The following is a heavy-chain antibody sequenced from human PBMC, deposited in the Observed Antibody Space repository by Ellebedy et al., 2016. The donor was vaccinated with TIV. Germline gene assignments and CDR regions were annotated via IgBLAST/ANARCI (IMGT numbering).Heavy chain of an antibody. V-gene: IGHV1-69*13. CDR3: ASGSQIWREY. CDR1: GGTFSSSA. CDR2: IIPMFGTA. Sequence: SVKVSXXASGGTFSSSAISWVRQAPGQGLEWMGGIIPMFGTANYAQNLQGRVTITADESTSTAYMELSSLRSEDTAIYYCASGSQIWREYWGQGTLVSASS. D-gene: IGHD5-18*01. J-gene: IGHJ4*02.